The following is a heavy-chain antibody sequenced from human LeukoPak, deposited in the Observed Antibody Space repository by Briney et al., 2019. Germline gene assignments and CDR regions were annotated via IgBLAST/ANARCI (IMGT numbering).Heavy chain of an antibody. V-gene: IGHV3-30*02. CDR1: GFTFSSYG. CDR3: AKDLSLFGGSYHTPLD. J-gene: IGHJ4*02. D-gene: IGHD1-26*01. Sequence: GGSLRLSCAASGFTFSSYGMHWVRQAPGKGLEWVAFIRYDGSNKYYADSVKGRFTISRDNSKNTLYLQMNSLRAEDTAVYYCAKDLSLFGGSYHTPLDWGQGTLVTVSS. CDR2: IRYDGSNK.